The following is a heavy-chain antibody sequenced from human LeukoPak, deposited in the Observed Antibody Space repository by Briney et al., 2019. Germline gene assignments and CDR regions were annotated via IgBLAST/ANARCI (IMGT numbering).Heavy chain of an antibody. CDR2: ISYDGSNK. D-gene: IGHD3-3*01. V-gene: IGHV3-30-3*01. Sequence: RGSLRLSCTASGFTFSSYAMHWVRQAPGKGLEWVAVISYDGSNKYYADSVKGRFTISRDNSKNTLYLQMNSLRPEDTAVYYCARGPYDFWSASWFDPWGQGTLVTVSS. J-gene: IGHJ5*02. CDR1: GFTFSSYA. CDR3: ARGPYDFWSASWFDP.